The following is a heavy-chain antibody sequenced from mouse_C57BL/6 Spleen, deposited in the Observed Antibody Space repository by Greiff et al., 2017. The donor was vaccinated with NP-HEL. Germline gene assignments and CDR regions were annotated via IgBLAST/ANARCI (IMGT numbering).Heavy chain of an antibody. CDR3: ARDEDYYGSSYAMDY. CDR2: ISYDGSN. J-gene: IGHJ4*01. D-gene: IGHD1-1*01. Sequence: VQLQQSGPGLVKPSQSLSLTCSVTGYSITSGYYWNWIRQFPGNKLEWMGYISYDGSNNYNPSLKNRISITRDTSKNQFFLKLNSVTTEDTATYYCARDEDYYGSSYAMDYWGQGTSVTVSS. CDR1: GYSITSGYY. V-gene: IGHV3-6*01.